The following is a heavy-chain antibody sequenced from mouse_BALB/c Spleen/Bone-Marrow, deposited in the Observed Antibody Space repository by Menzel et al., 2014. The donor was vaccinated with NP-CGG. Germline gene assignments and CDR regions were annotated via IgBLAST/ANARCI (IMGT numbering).Heavy chain of an antibody. J-gene: IGHJ3*01. CDR2: INPSNGRT. CDR3: ARERGY. V-gene: IGHV1S81*02. Sequence: QVQLQQSGAELVKPGASVKLFCKASGYTFTSYWMHWVKQRPGQGLDWIGEINPSNGRTNYNEKFRSKATLTVDKSSSTAYMQLSSLTSEDSAVYYCARERGYWGQGTLVTVSA. CDR1: GYTFTSYW.